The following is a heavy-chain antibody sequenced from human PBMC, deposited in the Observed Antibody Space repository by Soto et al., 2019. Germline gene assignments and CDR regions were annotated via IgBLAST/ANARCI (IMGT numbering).Heavy chain of an antibody. J-gene: IGHJ5*01. CDR2: ISGGGSTT. D-gene: IGHD6-19*01. V-gene: IGHV3-23*01. CDR3: AKARKYSSPYDS. Sequence: EVQLLESGGDLVQPGGSLRLSCATSGFMFGSYAMNWVRQAPGKGLEWVSVISGGGSTTNYADSVRGRFTTSRDSSTDTVYLQMYSLRVEDTAVYYCAKARKYSSPYDSWGQGTLVTVSS. CDR1: GFMFGSYA.